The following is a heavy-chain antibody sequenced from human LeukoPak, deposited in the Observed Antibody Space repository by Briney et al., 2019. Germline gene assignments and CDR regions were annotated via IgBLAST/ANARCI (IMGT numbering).Heavy chain of an antibody. CDR2: IYYSGST. J-gene: IGHJ6*02. CDR1: GGSISSSSYY. D-gene: IGHD6-19*01. CDR3: ARPGQWLDVGTRDYYYGMDV. Sequence: KPSETLSVTCTVSGGSISSSSYYWGWIRQPPGKGLEWIGSIYYSGSTYHNPSLKSRVTISVDTSKNQFSLKLSSVTAADTAVYYCARPGQWLDVGTRDYYYGMDVWGQGTTVTVSS. V-gene: IGHV4-39*01.